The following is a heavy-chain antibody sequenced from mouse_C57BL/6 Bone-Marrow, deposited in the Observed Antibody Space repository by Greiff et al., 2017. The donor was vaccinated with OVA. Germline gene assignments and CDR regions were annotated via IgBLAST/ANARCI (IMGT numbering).Heavy chain of an antibody. J-gene: IGHJ4*01. V-gene: IGHV5-12*01. CDR1: GFTFSDYY. Sequence: DVQLVESGGGLVQPGGSLKLSCAASGFTFSDYYMYWVRQTPEKRLEWVAYISNGGGSTYYPDTVKGRFTISRDNTKNTLYLQMSRLKSEDTAMDYCARRYYAMDYWGQGTSVTVSS. CDR3: ARRYYAMDY. CDR2: ISNGGGST.